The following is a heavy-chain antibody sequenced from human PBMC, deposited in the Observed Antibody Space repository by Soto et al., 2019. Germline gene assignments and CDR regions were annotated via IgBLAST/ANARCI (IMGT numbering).Heavy chain of an antibody. D-gene: IGHD2-15*01. CDR3: AKRRTHCSGGSCYAGMDV. V-gene: IGHV3-23*01. CDR2: ISGSGGST. CDR1: GFTFSSYA. Sequence: GGSLRLSCAASGFTFSSYAMSWVRQAPGKGLEWVSAISGSGGSTYYADSVKGRFTISRDNSKNTLYLQMNSLRAGDTAVYYCAKRRTHCSGGSCYAGMDVWGQGTTVTVSS. J-gene: IGHJ6*02.